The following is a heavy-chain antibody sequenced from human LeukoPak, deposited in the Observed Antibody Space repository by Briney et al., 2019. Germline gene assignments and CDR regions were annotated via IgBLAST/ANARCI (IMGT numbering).Heavy chain of an antibody. CDR3: ARHPPVTYGYYFDY. D-gene: IGHD3-10*01. V-gene: IGHV4-31*03. J-gene: IGHJ4*02. Sequence: SETLSLTCTVSGGSISSGGYYWSWIPQHPGKGLEWIGYISDSGCTYYNPSLTSRVTIAVATSNNQISLKLSSLTAADTAVYYCARHPPVTYGYYFDYWGPGTLVTVSS. CDR2: ISDSGCT. CDR1: GGSISSGGYY.